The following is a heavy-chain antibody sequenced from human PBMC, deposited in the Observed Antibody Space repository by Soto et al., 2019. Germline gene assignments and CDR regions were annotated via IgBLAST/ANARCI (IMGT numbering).Heavy chain of an antibody. CDR1: GGSISSYY. D-gene: IGHD2-21*02. Sequence: QVRLQESGPGLVKPSETLSLTCTVSGGSISSYYWSWIRQPPGKGLEWIGYMYNTGSTIYNPSLKIRVTISVDTSKNQFSLKLNSVTAAATAVYYCARDLWGYCGADCYPLDVWGQGTTVTVSS. CDR2: MYNTGST. CDR3: ARDLWGYCGADCYPLDV. V-gene: IGHV4-59*01. J-gene: IGHJ6*02.